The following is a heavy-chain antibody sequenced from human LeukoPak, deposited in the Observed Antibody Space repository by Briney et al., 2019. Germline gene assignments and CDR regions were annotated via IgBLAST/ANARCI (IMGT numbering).Heavy chain of an antibody. J-gene: IGHJ4*02. CDR2: XXXXXXXX. V-gene: IGHV3-23*01. CDR1: GFTFSSYA. CDR3: AKDSHERITIFGVVMANGYFDY. D-gene: IGHD3-3*01. Sequence: PGGSLRLSCAASGFTFSSYAXXXVXXAPXXXXXXXXXXXXXXXXXYYADSVKGRFTISRDNSKNTLYLQMNSLRAEDTAVYYCAKDSHERITIFGVVMANGYFDYWGQGTLVTVSS.